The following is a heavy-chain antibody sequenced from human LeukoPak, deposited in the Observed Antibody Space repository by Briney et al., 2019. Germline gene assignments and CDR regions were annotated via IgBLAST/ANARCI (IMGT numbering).Heavy chain of an antibody. Sequence: SETLSLTCTVSGASITSDYYYWSWIRQPAGKGLEWIGRIYSSGSTNYNPSLKSRVTMSVDTSKNQFSLKLSSVTAADTAVYYCARERDSSGSWDYFDYWGQGTLVTVSS. CDR1: GASITSDYYY. CDR3: ARERDSSGSWDYFDY. D-gene: IGHD3-22*01. CDR2: IYSSGST. V-gene: IGHV4-61*02. J-gene: IGHJ4*02.